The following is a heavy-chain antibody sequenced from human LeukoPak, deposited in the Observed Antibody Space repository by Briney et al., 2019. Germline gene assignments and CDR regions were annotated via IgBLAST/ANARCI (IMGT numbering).Heavy chain of an antibody. CDR3: AKRRYGDRGYFDY. CDR1: GFTFSSYA. V-gene: IGHV3-23*01. Sequence: GGSLRLSCAASGFTFSSYAMGWVRQAPGKGLDWVSAITGSGGSTYYADSVKGRFTIPRDNSKNTLYLQMNSLRAEGTAVYHCAKRRYGDRGYFDYWGQGTLVTVSS. J-gene: IGHJ4*02. D-gene: IGHD4-17*01. CDR2: ITGSGGST.